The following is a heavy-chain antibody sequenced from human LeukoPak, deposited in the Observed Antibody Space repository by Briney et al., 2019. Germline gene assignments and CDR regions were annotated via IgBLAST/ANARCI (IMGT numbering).Heavy chain of an antibody. J-gene: IGHJ4*02. D-gene: IGHD2-2*01. CDR1: GFTFSSYA. Sequence: PGGSLRLSCAASGFTFSSYAMHWVRQAPGKGLEWVAVISYDGSNKYYADSVKGRFTIFRDNSKNTLYLQMNSLRAEDTAVYYCARDQGYCSSTSCYGLDYWGQGTLVTVSS. CDR3: ARDQGYCSSTSCYGLDY. CDR2: ISYDGSNK. V-gene: IGHV3-30*01.